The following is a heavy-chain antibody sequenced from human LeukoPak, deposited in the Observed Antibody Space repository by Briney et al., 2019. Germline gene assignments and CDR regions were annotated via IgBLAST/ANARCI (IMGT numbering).Heavy chain of an antibody. CDR3: ARPRHNWNYYFDY. V-gene: IGHV4-39*01. Sequence: PSETPSPTCTLSGGSITSSGYYWGWIRHPPGKGLEWIGTIYYGGSPYYNPSLKSRHTISVDTSKNQFSLKMSSVTAADTAVYYCARPRHNWNYYFDYWGHGILVSVPS. J-gene: IGHJ4*01. CDR2: IYYGGSP. D-gene: IGHD1-7*01. CDR1: GGSITSSGYY.